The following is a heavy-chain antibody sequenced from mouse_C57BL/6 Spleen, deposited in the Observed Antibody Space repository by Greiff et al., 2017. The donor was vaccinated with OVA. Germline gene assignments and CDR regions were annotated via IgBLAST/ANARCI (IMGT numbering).Heavy chain of an antibody. CDR3: AREGFDLLDFDY. CDR1: GYTFTSYW. CDR2: IDPSDSYT. D-gene: IGHD1-1*01. V-gene: IGHV1-59*01. Sequence: QVQLQQPGAELVRPGTSVKLSCKASGYTFTSYWMHWVKQRPGQGLEWIGVIDPSDSYTNYNQKFKGKATLTVDTSSSTAYMQISSLTSEDSAVYYCAREGFDLLDFDYWGQGTTLTVSS. J-gene: IGHJ2*01.